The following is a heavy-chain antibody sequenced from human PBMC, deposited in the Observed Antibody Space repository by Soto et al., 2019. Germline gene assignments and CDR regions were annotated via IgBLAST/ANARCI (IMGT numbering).Heavy chain of an antibody. D-gene: IGHD5-12*01. CDR2: IYHSGST. CDR1: CGSISSSNW. J-gene: IGHJ4*02. CDR3: ARDLRGYSGYDYYFDY. V-gene: IGHV4-4*02. Sequence: SETLSLTCAVSCGSISSSNWWSWVRQPPGKGLEWIGEIYHSGSTNYNPSLKSRVTISVDKSKNQFSLKLSSVTAADTAVYYCARDLRGYSGYDYYFDYWGQGTLVTVSS.